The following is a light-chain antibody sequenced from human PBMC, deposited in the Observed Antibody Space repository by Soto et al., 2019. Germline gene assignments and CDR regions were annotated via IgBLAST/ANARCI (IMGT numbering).Light chain of an antibody. CDR1: ISNVGAGYD. V-gene: IGLV1-40*01. CDR2: SNN. J-gene: IGLJ3*02. CDR3: QSYDSSLSAVV. Sequence: QLVLTQPPSVSGAPGQRVTISCIGSISNVGAGYDVHWYQQLPGTAPKLLISSNNNRPSGVPDRFSGSKSGTSASLAIAGLQAEDEADYYCQSYDSSLSAVVFGGGTKLTVL.